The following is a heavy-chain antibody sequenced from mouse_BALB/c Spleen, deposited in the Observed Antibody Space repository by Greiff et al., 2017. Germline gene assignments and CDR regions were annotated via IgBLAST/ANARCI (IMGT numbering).Heavy chain of an antibody. V-gene: IGHV5-12-2*01. CDR3: ARGEKDGYWAMDY. CDR1: GFTFSSYT. CDR2: ISNGGGST. Sequence: EVQGVESGGGLVQPGGSLKLSCAASGFTFSSYTMSWVRQTPEKRLEWVAYISNGGGSTYYPDTVKGRFTISRDNAKNTLYLQMSSLKSEDTAMYYCARGEKDGYWAMDYWGQGTSVTVSS. J-gene: IGHJ4*01. D-gene: IGHD2-3*01.